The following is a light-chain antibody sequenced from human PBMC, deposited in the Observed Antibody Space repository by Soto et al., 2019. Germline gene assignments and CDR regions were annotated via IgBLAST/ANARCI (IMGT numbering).Light chain of an antibody. Sequence: IQMTQSPSMVSASVGDKVIITCRASQHIRDLLAWYQQRPGKAPELLIYKASHLQTGVPSRFSGTGFGTEFTLTFTSLQPDDLATYYCQHYDHYPWTFGQGTKVE. J-gene: IGKJ1*01. V-gene: IGKV1-5*03. CDR2: KAS. CDR3: QHYDHYPWT. CDR1: QHIRDL.